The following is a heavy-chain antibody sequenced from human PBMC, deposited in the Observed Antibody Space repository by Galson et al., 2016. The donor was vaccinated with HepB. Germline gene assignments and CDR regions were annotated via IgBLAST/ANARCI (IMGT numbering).Heavy chain of an antibody. CDR2: ILYDGGNK. V-gene: IGHV3-30*04. Sequence: SLRLSCAASGFTFSSYAMHWVRQAPGKGLEWVAVILYDGGNKYYADSVKGRFTISGDNSKNTLYLQVKSLRAEDTAVYYCARDAGESSGWYGYYYYYGMDVWGQGTTVTVSS. CDR1: GFTFSSYA. D-gene: IGHD6-19*01. J-gene: IGHJ6*02. CDR3: ARDAGESSGWYGYYYYYGMDV.